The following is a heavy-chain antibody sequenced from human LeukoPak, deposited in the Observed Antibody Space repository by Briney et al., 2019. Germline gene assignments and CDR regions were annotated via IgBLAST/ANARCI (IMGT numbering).Heavy chain of an antibody. V-gene: IGHV3-30*18. J-gene: IGHJ4*02. Sequence: SGGSLRLSCAASGFTFSSYGMHWVRQAPGKGLEWVAVISYDESNKYYADSVKGRFIISRDNSKNTLSLQLDSLRPEDTALYYCAKHFCTGLDCSLFDSWGQGTLVTVSS. CDR3: AKHFCTGLDCSLFDS. D-gene: IGHD3/OR15-3a*01. CDR2: ISYDESNK. CDR1: GFTFSSYG.